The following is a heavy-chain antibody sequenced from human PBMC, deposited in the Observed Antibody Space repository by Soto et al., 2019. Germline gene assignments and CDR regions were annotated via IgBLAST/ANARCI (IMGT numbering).Heavy chain of an antibody. Sequence: SETLSLTCTVSGGSISSGGYYWSWIRQQPGKGLEWIGYIYYSGGTNYNPSLKDRVTILLDAPKNQFSLKLSSVIAADTAVYYCARGVLVEGTSSPDMFDYWGQGTQVTVSS. CDR3: ARGVLVEGTSSPDMFDY. V-gene: IGHV4-61*08. CDR1: GGSISSGGYY. CDR2: IYYSGGT. J-gene: IGHJ4*02. D-gene: IGHD6-6*01.